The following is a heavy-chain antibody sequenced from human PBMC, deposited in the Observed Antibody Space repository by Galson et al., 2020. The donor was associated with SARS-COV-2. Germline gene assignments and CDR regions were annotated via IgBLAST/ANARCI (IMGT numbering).Heavy chain of an antibody. CDR3: ARDLGGLLGF. J-gene: IGHJ4*02. D-gene: IGHD3-16*01. CDR2: ITEDGSEK. V-gene: IGHV3-7*01. CDR1: GFTFGSYW. Sequence: GGSLRLSCAASGFTFGSYWMNWVRQAPGKGLEWVASITEDGSEKYYVDSVTGRFTIVRDNAKKSLYLEMNSLRVEETAVYVCARDLGGLLGFWGQGTLVNVSS.